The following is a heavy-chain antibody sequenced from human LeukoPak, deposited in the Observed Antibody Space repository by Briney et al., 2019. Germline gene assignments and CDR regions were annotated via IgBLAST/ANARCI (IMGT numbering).Heavy chain of an antibody. CDR2: MYDSGST. CDR1: GGSFSSYY. J-gene: IGHJ4*02. Sequence: PSETLSLTCSVSGGSFSSYYWSWIRQPPGKGLELIGYMYDSGSTNYNPSLKSRVTISVDTSKNQFSLRLSSVTAADTAAYYCARHGGSYTFDLWGQGVLVTVSS. D-gene: IGHD1-26*01. V-gene: IGHV4-59*01. CDR3: ARHGGSYTFDL.